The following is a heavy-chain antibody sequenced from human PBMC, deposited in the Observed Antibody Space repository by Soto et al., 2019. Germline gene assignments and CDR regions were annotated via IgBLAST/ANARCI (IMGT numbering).Heavy chain of an antibody. J-gene: IGHJ6*02. CDR1: VFTFSSYG. CDR2: ISYDGSNK. V-gene: IGHV3-30*18. CDR3: AKGRITIFGVVIQYYYYGMDV. D-gene: IGHD3-3*01. Sequence: GWSLRLSCASSVFTFSSYGMHWVRQAPGKWLEWVSFISYDGSNKYYAYSVKGRFTISRENSKNTLYLQMNSLRAEDTAVYYCAKGRITIFGVVIQYYYYGMDVWGQGTTVTVSS.